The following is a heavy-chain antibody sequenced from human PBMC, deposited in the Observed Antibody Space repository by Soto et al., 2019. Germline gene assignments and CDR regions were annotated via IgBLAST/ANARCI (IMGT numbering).Heavy chain of an antibody. D-gene: IGHD3-22*01. CDR1: GYTFTAYG. CDR3: ARELNTESSAYYSFAF. CDR2: VSTNDDRT. J-gene: IGHJ4*02. V-gene: IGHV1-18*01. Sequence: QVQMVQSGPEVKMPGASVKVSCKTSGYTFTAYGLAWLRQAPGQRPEWMGWVSTNDDRTNYARKFQGRGTMTTYRTTTTASMELRSLGTDDTSVYYCARELNTESSAYYSFAFWGQGTLVTVSS.